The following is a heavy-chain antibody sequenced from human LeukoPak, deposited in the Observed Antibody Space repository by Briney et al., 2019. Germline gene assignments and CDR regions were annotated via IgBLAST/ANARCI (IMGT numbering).Heavy chain of an antibody. CDR1: GGTFSSYA. V-gene: IGHV1-69*04. D-gene: IGHD3-9*01. CDR2: IITIFGIA. J-gene: IGHJ5*02. CDR3: ARALALRYFDWPGGWFDP. Sequence: AASVKVSCKASGGTFSSYAISWVRQAPGQGLEWMGRIITIFGIANYAQKFQGRVTITADKSTSTAYMELSSLRSEDTAVYYCARALALRYFDWPGGWFDPWGQGTLVTVSS.